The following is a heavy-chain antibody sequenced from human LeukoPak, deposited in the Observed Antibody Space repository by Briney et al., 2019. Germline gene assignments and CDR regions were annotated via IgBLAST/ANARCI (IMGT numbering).Heavy chain of an antibody. V-gene: IGHV1-18*01. CDR2: ISAYNGNT. J-gene: IGHJ4*02. Sequence: ASVKVSCKASGYTFTSYGISWVRQAPGQGLEWMGWISAYNGNTNYAQKFQGRVTMTEDTSTDTAYMELSSLRSEDTAVYYCATDVGLTGYSSSWTFDYWGQGTLVTVSS. D-gene: IGHD6-13*01. CDR3: ATDVGLTGYSSSWTFDY. CDR1: GYTFTSYG.